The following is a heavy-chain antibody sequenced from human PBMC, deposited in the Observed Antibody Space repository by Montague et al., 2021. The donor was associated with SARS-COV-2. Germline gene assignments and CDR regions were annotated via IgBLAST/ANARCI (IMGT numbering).Heavy chain of an antibody. CDR1: GGSISSSNC. Sequence: SETLSLTCAVSGGSISSSNCWSWVRQPPGKGLEWIGEIYHSGNTNYNPSLQSRFTITVDKSKNQFSLRLSSVTAADTAVYYCARSSILGAHRLDSWGQGTLVTVSS. CDR2: IYHSGNT. CDR3: ARSSILGAHRLDS. V-gene: IGHV4-4*02. D-gene: IGHD3-16*01. J-gene: IGHJ4*02.